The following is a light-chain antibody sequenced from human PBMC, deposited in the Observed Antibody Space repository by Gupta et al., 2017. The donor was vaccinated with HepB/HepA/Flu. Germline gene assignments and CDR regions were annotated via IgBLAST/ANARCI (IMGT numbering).Light chain of an antibody. CDR1: NSNIGTNF. CDR3: AGWDDSLSGLVV. J-gene: IGLJ2*01. V-gene: IGLV1-47*01. Sequence: QSMLTQPPSASGAPGPRVTISCSGSNSNIGTNFVYWFQHLPGTAPKLLISRDDQRPPGVPDRFSGPKSGASASLIISGLRSDDEADYFCAGWDDSLSGLVVFGGGTKLTVL. CDR2: RDD.